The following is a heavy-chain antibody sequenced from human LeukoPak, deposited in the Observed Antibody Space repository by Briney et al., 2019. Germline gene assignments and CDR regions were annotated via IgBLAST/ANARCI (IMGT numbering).Heavy chain of an antibody. D-gene: IGHD1-1*01. V-gene: IGHV4-38-2*01. CDR3: ARSRGRLAQLDY. J-gene: IGHJ4*02. CDR2: CHHSGTT. Sequence: SETLSLTCSVSGFSIIRGYYWGFIRQPPGKGLEWIGSCHHSGTTYYNPSLKSRLTISLDTSKSQFSLNLTSVTAADTAVYYCARSRGRLAQLDYWGQGTLVTVSS. CDR1: GFSIIRGYY.